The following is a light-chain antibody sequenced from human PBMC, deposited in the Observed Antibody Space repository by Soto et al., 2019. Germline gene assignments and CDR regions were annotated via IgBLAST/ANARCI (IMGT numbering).Light chain of an antibody. J-gene: IGKJ5*01. V-gene: IGKV2-28*01. Sequence: IVMTQTPLSLPVTPGEPASMSCRSSHSLLYSNAYNYIDWYLQKPGQSPQLLIYLGSHRASGVPDRFSGSGSGTNFTLKINRVEAEDVGIYYCMQGRESLTFGQGRLLEI. CDR2: LGS. CDR1: HSLLYSNAYNY. CDR3: MQGRESLT.